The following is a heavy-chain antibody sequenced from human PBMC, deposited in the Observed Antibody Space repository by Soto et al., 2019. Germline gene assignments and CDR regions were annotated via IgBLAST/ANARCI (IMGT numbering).Heavy chain of an antibody. CDR1: GFSLSTSGVG. CDR2: IYWDDDK. CDR3: AHQGGGLFPFDY. Sequence: QITLKESGPTLVKPTQTLTLTCTFSGFSLSTSGVGVGWIRQPPGKALEWLALIYWDDDKRYSPSLKSRLTITKDTSKNQVVLTMTNIDPVDTATYYCAHQGGGLFPFDYWGQGTLVTVSS. D-gene: IGHD3-16*01. J-gene: IGHJ4*02. V-gene: IGHV2-5*02.